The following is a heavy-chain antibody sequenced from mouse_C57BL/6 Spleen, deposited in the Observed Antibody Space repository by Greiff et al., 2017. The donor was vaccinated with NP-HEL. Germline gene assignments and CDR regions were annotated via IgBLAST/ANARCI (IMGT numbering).Heavy chain of an antibody. CDR3: ARYYDYDGFAY. D-gene: IGHD2-4*01. J-gene: IGHJ3*01. CDR1: GYTFTDYY. Sequence: EVQLQQSGPELVKPGASVKISCKASGYTFTDYYMNWVKQSHGKSLEWIGDINPNNGGTSYNQKFKGKATLTVDKSSSTAYMELRSLTSEDSAVYYCARYYDYDGFAYWGQGTLATVSA. V-gene: IGHV1-26*01. CDR2: INPNNGGT.